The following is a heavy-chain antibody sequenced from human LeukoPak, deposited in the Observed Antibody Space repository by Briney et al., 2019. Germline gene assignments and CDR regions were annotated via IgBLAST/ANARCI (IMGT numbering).Heavy chain of an antibody. CDR2: IGKNGNLV. Sequence: GGSLRLPCAASGFTFSDFYMSWIRHAPGKGLEWISYIGKNGNLVDYADSVKGRFTVSRDNTENLMFLQMNNLRADDTAVYYCATDTNLVDLIQGDGHEDENFDRWGQGTMVTVSS. CDR3: ATDTNLVDLIQGDGHEDENFDR. D-gene: IGHD2-8*01. J-gene: IGHJ3*02. CDR1: GFTFSDFY. V-gene: IGHV3-11*01.